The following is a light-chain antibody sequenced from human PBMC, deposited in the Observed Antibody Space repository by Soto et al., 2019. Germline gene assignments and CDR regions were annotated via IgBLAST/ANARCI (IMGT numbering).Light chain of an antibody. J-gene: IGKJ2*01. V-gene: IGKV3-15*01. CDR3: QQYGNWLYT. CDR2: GAS. Sequence: EIVMTQSPATLSVSPGERATLSCRASQSVSSNLAWYQQKAGQVPRLLIYGASTRATGIPARFSGSGSGTEFTLTISSLQSEDFAVYYCQQYGNWLYTFGQGTKLEIK. CDR1: QSVSSN.